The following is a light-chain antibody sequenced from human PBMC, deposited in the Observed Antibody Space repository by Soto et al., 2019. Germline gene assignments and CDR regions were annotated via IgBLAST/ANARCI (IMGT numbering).Light chain of an antibody. Sequence: QSALTQPASVSGSPGQSITISCTGTSSDVGGYNYVSWYQQHPGKAPKLMIYEVSNRPSWVYNRFSGSKSGNTSSLTLSGLQAEDEADYYCSSYTSSSTLVFGGGTKLTVL. J-gene: IGLJ2*01. V-gene: IGLV2-14*01. CDR3: SSYTSSSTLV. CDR1: SSDVGGYNY. CDR2: EVS.